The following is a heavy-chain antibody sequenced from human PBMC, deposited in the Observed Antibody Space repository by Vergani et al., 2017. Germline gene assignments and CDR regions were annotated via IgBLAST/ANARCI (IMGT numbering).Heavy chain of an antibody. V-gene: IGHV3-15*01. CDR3: AREALGLTVVPTYYYYGMDV. D-gene: IGHD4-23*01. J-gene: IGHJ6*02. CDR1: GFTFSNAW. Sequence: EVQLVESGGGLVKPGGSLRLSCAASGFTFSNAWMSWVRQAPGKGLEWVGRIKSKTDGGTTDYAAPVKGRFTISRDDSKNTLYLQMNSLKTEDTAVYYCAREALGLTVVPTYYYYGMDVWGQGTTVTVSS. CDR2: IKSKTDGGTT.